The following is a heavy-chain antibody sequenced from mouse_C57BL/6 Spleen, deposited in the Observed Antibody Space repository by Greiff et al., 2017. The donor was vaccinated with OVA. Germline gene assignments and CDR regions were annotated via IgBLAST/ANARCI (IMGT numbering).Heavy chain of an antibody. CDR2: IDPENGDT. V-gene: IGHV14-4*01. J-gene: IGHJ3*01. CDR3: STSLFQFAY. CDR1: GFNIKDDY. Sequence: VQLQQSGAELVRPGASVKLSCTASGFNIKDDYMHWVKQRPEQGLEWIGWIDPENGDTEYASKFQGKATITADTSSNTAYLQLSSLTSEDTAVYYCSTSLFQFAYWGQGTLVTVSA.